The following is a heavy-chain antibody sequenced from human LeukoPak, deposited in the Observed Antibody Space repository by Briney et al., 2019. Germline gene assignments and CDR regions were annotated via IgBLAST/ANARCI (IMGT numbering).Heavy chain of an antibody. J-gene: IGHJ4*02. CDR3: ARSPTPTVLRYFDWLRPWYFDY. CDR1: RFSFSIYA. Sequence: GGSLRLSCAASRFSFSIYAMGWVRQAPGKGLEWVSGISGSGGSTYYADSVKGRFTISRDNSKSTVFLQMNSLRAEDTAVYYCARSPTPTVLRYFDWLRPWYFDYWGQGTLVTVSS. D-gene: IGHD3-9*01. CDR2: ISGSGGST. V-gene: IGHV3-23*01.